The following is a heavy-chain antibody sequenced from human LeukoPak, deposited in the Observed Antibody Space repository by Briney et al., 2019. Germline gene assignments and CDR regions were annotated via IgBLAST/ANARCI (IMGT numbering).Heavy chain of an antibody. CDR1: GFTFSSYE. V-gene: IGHV3-48*03. Sequence: RGSLRLSCAASGFTFSSYEMNWVRQAPGKELEWVSYISSSGSTIYYADSVKGRFTISRDNAKNSLYLQMNSLRAEDTAVYYCAEVGEQNAFDIWGQGTMVTVSS. D-gene: IGHD3-10*01. CDR2: ISSSGSTI. CDR3: AEVGEQNAFDI. J-gene: IGHJ3*02.